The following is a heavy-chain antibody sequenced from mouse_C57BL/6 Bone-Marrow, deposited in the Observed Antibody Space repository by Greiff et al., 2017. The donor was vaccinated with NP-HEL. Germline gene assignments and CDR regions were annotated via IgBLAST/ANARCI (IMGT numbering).Heavy chain of an antibody. J-gene: IGHJ3*01. Sequence: EVKLMESGAELVRPGASVKLSCTASGFNIKDDYMHWVKQRPEQGLEWIGWIDPENGDTEYASKFQGKATITADTSSNTAYLQLSSLTSEDTAVYYCTLYYGSSLFAYWGKGTLVTVSA. CDR2: IDPENGDT. CDR1: GFNIKDDY. CDR3: TLYYGSSLFAY. V-gene: IGHV14-4*01. D-gene: IGHD1-1*01.